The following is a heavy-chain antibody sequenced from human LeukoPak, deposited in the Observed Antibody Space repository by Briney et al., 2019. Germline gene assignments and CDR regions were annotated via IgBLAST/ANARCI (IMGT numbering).Heavy chain of an antibody. J-gene: IGHJ4*02. CDR3: ARERGYSYGVTDY. V-gene: IGHV3-21*01. CDR1: GFTFSSYS. Sequence: GGSLRLSCAASGFTFSSYSMNWVRQAPGKGLEWVSSISSSSYIYYADSVKGRFTISRDNAKNSLYLQMNSLRAEDTAVYYCARERGYSYGVTDYWGQGTLVTVSS. CDR2: ISSSSYI. D-gene: IGHD5-18*01.